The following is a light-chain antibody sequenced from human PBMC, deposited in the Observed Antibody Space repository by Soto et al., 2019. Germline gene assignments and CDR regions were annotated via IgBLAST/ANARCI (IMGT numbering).Light chain of an antibody. V-gene: IGKV2D-29*01. CDR3: MQSVQLPLP. Sequence: EIVMTQTPLSLSVTPGQPASISCKSSQRLLHNDGKAYLYWYLQRPGQPPQLLIYDVSKRFSGAPDRFSGSGSGTDFTLKISRVEAEDVCVYYCMQSVQLPLPFGGGTKVEIK. CDR2: DVS. J-gene: IGKJ4*01. CDR1: QRLLHNDGKAY.